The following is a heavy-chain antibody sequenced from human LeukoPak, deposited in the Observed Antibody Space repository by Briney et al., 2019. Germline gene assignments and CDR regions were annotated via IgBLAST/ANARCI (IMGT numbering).Heavy chain of an antibody. V-gene: IGHV3-23*01. D-gene: IGHD2-2*01. CDR1: GFTFRDYN. CDR3: AKYQLLFYMDV. CDR2: ISGSGGST. Sequence: GSLRLSCAASGFTFRDYNMNWVRQAPGKGLEWVSAISGSGGSTYYADSVKGRFTISRDNSKNTLYLQMNSLRAEDTAVYYCAKYQLLFYMDVWGKGTTVTVSS. J-gene: IGHJ6*03.